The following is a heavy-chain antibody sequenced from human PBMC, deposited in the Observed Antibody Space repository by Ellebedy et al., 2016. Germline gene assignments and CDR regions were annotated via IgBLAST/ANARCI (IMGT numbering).Heavy chain of an antibody. Sequence: ASVKVSCKASGYTFTSYGITWVRQAPGQGLEWMGWISAYNGNTNYAPKFQGRVTMTTDTSTRTASMELRSLRSDDTAVYYCARAPLGRDGYNSFDYWGQGTLVSVSS. V-gene: IGHV1-18*01. J-gene: IGHJ4*02. D-gene: IGHD5-24*01. CDR3: ARAPLGRDGYNSFDY. CDR2: ISAYNGNT. CDR1: GYTFTSYG.